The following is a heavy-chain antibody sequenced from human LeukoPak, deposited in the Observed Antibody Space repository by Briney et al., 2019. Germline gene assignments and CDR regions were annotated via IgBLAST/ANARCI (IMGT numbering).Heavy chain of an antibody. Sequence: ASVKVSCKVSGYTFTDYYMHWVQQAPGKGLEWRGLVDPEDGETIYAEKFQGRVTITADTSTDTAYMELSSLRSEDTAVYYCATVGATTAYAFDIWGQGTMVTVSS. V-gene: IGHV1-69-2*01. D-gene: IGHD1-26*01. CDR3: ATVGATTAYAFDI. J-gene: IGHJ3*02. CDR2: VDPEDGET. CDR1: GYTFTDYY.